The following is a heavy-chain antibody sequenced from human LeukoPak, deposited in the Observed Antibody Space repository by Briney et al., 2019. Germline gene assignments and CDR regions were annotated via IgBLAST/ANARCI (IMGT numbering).Heavy chain of an antibody. V-gene: IGHV3-30-3*01. CDR1: GFTFSSYA. J-gene: IGHJ4*02. Sequence: GRSLRLSCAASGFTFSSYAMHWVRQAPGKGLEWVAVTSYDGSNKYYADSVKGRFTISRDSFRNTLYLEMNSLRAEDTAVYYCARSYLANRYYFDFWGQGTLVTVSS. CDR2: TSYDGSNK. D-gene: IGHD2-15*01. CDR3: ARSYLANRYYFDF.